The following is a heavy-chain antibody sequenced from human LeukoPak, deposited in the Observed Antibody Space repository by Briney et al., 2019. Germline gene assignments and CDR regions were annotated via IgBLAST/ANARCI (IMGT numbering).Heavy chain of an antibody. J-gene: IGHJ4*02. Sequence: SETLSLTCAVYGGSFSGYYWSWIRQPPGKGLEWIGEINHSGSTNYNPSLKSRVTISVDTSKNQFSLKLSSVTAADTAVYYCARELGQLDDYWGQGTLVTVSS. D-gene: IGHD6-13*01. CDR3: ARELGQLDDY. CDR1: GGSFSGYY. V-gene: IGHV4-34*01. CDR2: INHSGST.